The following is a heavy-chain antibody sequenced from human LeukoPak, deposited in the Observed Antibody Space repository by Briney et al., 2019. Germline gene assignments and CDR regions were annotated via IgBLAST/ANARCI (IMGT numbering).Heavy chain of an antibody. CDR1: GVTSTNSW. CDR3: ARHPSYTRGWPLDY. J-gene: IGHJ4*02. V-gene: IGHV5-51*01. Sequence: GESLKISCKGSGVTSTNSWIAWVRQVPGKGLEWMGIIYLGDSDTRYSPSFQGQVTISADKSITTAYLQWSSLKASDTAIYYCARHPSYTRGWPLDYWGQGTLVTVSS. CDR2: IYLGDSDT. D-gene: IGHD6-19*01.